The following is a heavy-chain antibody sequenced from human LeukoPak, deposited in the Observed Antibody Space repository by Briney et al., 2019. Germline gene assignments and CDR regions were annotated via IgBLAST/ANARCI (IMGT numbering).Heavy chain of an antibody. Sequence: PSQTLSLTCTVSGGSISSGDYYWSWIRQHPGKGLEWIGYIYYSGSTYYNPSLKSRVTISVGTSKNQLSLKLSSVTAADTAVYYCARIIRVSQRFDYWGQGTLVTVSS. CDR1: GGSISSGDYY. CDR3: ARIIRVSQRFDY. V-gene: IGHV4-31*03. D-gene: IGHD2-2*01. J-gene: IGHJ4*02. CDR2: IYYSGST.